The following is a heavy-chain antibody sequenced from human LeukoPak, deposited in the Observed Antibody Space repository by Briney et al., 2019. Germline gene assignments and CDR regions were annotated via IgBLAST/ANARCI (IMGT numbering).Heavy chain of an antibody. Sequence: SETLSLTCTVSGASISSYYWNWIRQPAGKGLEWIGRIYTSGSTDYNPSLKSRVTMSVDSSKNQFSLKLSSVTAADTAAYYCATGAYCGGDCFDAFDIWGQGTMVTISS. V-gene: IGHV4-4*07. CDR2: IYTSGST. D-gene: IGHD2-21*01. J-gene: IGHJ3*02. CDR3: ATGAYCGGDCFDAFDI. CDR1: GASISSYY.